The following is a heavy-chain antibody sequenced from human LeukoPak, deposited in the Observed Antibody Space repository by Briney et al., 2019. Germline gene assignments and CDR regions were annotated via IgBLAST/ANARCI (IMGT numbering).Heavy chain of an antibody. V-gene: IGHV1-18*01. CDR3: ARVPGNYGDYVTYNWFDP. J-gene: IGHJ5*02. CDR1: GYTFTSYG. D-gene: IGHD4-17*01. Sequence: GASVKVSCKASGYTFTSYGISWVRQAPGQGLEWMGWISAYNGNTNYAQKLRGRVTMTTDTSTSTAYMELRSLRSDDTAVYYCARVPGNYGDYVTYNWFDPWGQGTLVTVSS. CDR2: ISAYNGNT.